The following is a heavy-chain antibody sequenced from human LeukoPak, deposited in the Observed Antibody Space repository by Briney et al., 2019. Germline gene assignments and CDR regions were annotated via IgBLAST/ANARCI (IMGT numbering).Heavy chain of an antibody. J-gene: IGHJ4*02. CDR2: INHSGST. CDR1: GGSFSGYY. D-gene: IGHD6-13*01. Sequence: SETLSLTCAVCGGSFSGYYWSWIRQPPGKGLEWIGEINHSGSTNYNPSLKSRVTISVDTSKNQFSLKLSSVTAADTAVYYCARGLGKGAAAADYWGQGTLVTVSS. CDR3: ARGLGKGAAAADY. V-gene: IGHV4-34*01.